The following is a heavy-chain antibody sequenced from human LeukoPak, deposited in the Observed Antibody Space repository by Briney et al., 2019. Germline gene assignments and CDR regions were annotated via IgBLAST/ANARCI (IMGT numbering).Heavy chain of an antibody. V-gene: IGHV3-7*01. CDR3: ARDSIRQQLYYFDH. CDR1: RFTFSSYW. D-gene: IGHD6-13*01. J-gene: IGHJ4*02. Sequence: QPGGSLRLSCAASRFTFSSYWMSWVRQAPGKGLEWVANIKQDGSEKYYVDSVKGRFTISRDNAKNSLYLQMNSLRAEDTAVYYCARDSIRQQLYYFDHWGRGTLVTVSS. CDR2: IKQDGSEK.